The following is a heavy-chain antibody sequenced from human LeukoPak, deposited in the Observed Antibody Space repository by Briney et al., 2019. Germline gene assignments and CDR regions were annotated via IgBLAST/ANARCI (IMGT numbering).Heavy chain of an antibody. V-gene: IGHV1-18*01. CDR3: ARVGAAPGHFDY. CDR2: ISTYSGNT. J-gene: IGHJ4*02. D-gene: IGHD6-13*01. CDR1: GYSFAGYG. Sequence: ASVKVSCRASGYSFAGYGISWVRQAPGQGLEWIGWISTYSGNTNYAHNLQGRITVTTETSTSTAYMELRSLRSDDTAVYYCARVGAAPGHFDYWGQGTQLTVSS.